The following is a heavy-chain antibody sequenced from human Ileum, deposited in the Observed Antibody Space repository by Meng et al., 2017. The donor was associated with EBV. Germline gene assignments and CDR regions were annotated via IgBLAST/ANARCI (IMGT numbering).Heavy chain of an antibody. CDR2: INAYNGDT. CDR3: ARVEVGITSGDY. Sequence: QVQLAHSGSELKKPGAPVKVACKASGYTFTNYGITWVRQAPGQGLEWMGWINAYNGDTNYAQTLQGRVTMTTDTSTSTAYMELRSLRSDDTAVYYCARVEVGITSGDYWGQGTLVTVSS. J-gene: IGHJ4*02. CDR1: GYTFTNYG. V-gene: IGHV1-18*01. D-gene: IGHD1-26*01.